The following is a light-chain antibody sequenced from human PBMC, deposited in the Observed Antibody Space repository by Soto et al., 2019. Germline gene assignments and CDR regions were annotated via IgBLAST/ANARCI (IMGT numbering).Light chain of an antibody. V-gene: IGLV2-14*01. CDR3: TSYTSSSTEV. CDR2: DVT. CDR1: SSDVGGYNY. Sequence: QSALTQPASVSGSPGQSITISCTGTSSDVGGYNYVSWYQQHPGKVPKLMIYDVTTRPSGVSNRFSGSKSGNTASLTISGLQAEDEADYYCTSYTSSSTEVFGTGTKVTVL. J-gene: IGLJ1*01.